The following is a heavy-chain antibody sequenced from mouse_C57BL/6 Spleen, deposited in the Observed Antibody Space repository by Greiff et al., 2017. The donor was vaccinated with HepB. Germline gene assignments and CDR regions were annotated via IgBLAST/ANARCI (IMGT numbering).Heavy chain of an antibody. V-gene: IGHV8-12*01. CDR2: IYWDDDK. D-gene: IGHD1-1*01. CDR1: GFSLSTSGMG. J-gene: IGHJ4*01. CDR3: ARSFYYGSDYYAMDY. Sequence: QVTLKESGPGILQSSQTLSLTCSFSGFSLSTSGMGVSWIRQPSGKGLEWLAHIYWDDDKRYNPSLKSRLTISKYTSRNQVFLKITSVDTADTATYYWARSFYYGSDYYAMDYWGQGTSVTVSS.